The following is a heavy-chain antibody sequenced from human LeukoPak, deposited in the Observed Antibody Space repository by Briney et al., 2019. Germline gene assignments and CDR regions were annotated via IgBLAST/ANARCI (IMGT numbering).Heavy chain of an antibody. D-gene: IGHD2-15*01. CDR3: ARQLGYCSDGNCYFDY. V-gene: IGHV3-23*01. Sequence: GGSLRLSCAASGFIFSNYDMSWVRQAPGRGLEWVSAISTSGGSTYYADSVKGRFPISRDNSKNTLHLQMHSLRAEDTAVYHCARQLGYCSDGNCYFDYWGQGTLVTVSS. J-gene: IGHJ4*02. CDR1: GFIFSNYD. CDR2: ISTSGGST.